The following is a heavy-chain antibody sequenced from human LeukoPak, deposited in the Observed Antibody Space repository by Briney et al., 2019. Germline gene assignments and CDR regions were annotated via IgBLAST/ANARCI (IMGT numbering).Heavy chain of an antibody. V-gene: IGHV3-7*01. CDR1: GYTFSMYW. Sequence: PGGSLRLSCVASGYTFSMYWITWFRQAPGKGLEWVANIKQDGSQKNYVDSVKGRFSISRDNAKKSLYLQMNSLRDEDTAVYYCARGGTYDIWGPGTRVTVSS. J-gene: IGHJ3*02. CDR3: ARGGTYDI. CDR2: IKQDGSQK.